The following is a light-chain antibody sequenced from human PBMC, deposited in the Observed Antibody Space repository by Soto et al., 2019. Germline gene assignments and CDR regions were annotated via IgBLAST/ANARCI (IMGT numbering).Light chain of an antibody. Sequence: DVVMTQSPLSLPVTPGEPASISCRSSQSLLHTNGYNYLAWFLQKAGQSPQLLIYLASSRASGVPDRFSGSGSGTDFTLEISSVEAEDVGIYCCMQLLHPPLTFGGGTKVEIK. V-gene: IGKV2-28*01. CDR1: QSLLHTNGYNY. J-gene: IGKJ4*01. CDR2: LAS. CDR3: MQLLHPPLT.